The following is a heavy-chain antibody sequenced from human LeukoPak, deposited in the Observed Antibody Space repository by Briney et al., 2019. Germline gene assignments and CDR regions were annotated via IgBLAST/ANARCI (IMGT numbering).Heavy chain of an antibody. CDR3: ARDIRYFDSDYYYGMDV. J-gene: IGHJ6*02. V-gene: IGHV3-48*03. D-gene: IGHD3-9*01. Sequence: GGSLRLSCAASGFTFSSYEMNWVRQAPGKGLGWVSYISSSGSTIYYADSVKGRFTISRDNAKNSLYLQMNSLRAEDTAVYYCARDIRYFDSDYYYGMDVWGQGTTVTVSS. CDR2: ISSSGSTI. CDR1: GFTFSSYE.